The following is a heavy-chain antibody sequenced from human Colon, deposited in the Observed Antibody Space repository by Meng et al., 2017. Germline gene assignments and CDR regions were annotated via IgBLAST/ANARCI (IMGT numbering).Heavy chain of an antibody. CDR3: ARGDGNNFLDWYFDL. J-gene: IGHJ2*01. V-gene: IGHV1-69*02. CDR1: GGTLISYN. D-gene: IGHD5-24*01. CDR2: IIPILGRA. Sequence: LGESWGVVKNPRSSVHVSCQASGGTLISYNISSVRQHPGQGLEWMGRIIPILGRANYAQKFQGSVTITADKSTSTAYMELSSLRSEDKAVYYCARGDGNNFLDWYFDLWGRGTLVTVSS.